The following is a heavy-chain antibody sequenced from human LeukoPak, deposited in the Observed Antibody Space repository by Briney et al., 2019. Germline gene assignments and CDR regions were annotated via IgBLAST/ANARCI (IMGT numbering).Heavy chain of an antibody. V-gene: IGHV3-21*01. CDR3: ASSSYDSSGYYYF. J-gene: IGHJ4*02. Sequence: PGGSLRLSCAASGFTFSSYSMNWVRQAPGKGLEWVSSISSSSSYIYYADSVKGRFTISRDNAKNSLYLQMNSLRAEDTAVYYCASSSYDSSGYYYFWGQGTLVTVSS. D-gene: IGHD3-22*01. CDR2: ISSSSSYI. CDR1: GFTFSSYS.